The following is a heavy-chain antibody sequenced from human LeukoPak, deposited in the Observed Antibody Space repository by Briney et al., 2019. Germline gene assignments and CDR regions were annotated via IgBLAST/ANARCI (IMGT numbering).Heavy chain of an antibody. CDR3: AKDIGLTVWGPDY. V-gene: IGHV3-23*01. Sequence: QPGGSLRLSCAASGFTFSSYVMSWVRQAPGKGLEWVSAISGSGGSTYYADSVKGRFTISRDNAKNSLYLQMSSLRAEDTALYYCAKDIGLTVWGPDYWGQGTLVTVSS. CDR2: ISGSGGST. CDR1: GFTFSSYV. J-gene: IGHJ4*02. D-gene: IGHD4-17*01.